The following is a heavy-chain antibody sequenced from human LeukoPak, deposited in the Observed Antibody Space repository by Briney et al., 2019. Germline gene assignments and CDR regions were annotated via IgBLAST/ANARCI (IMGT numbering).Heavy chain of an antibody. D-gene: IGHD3-22*01. CDR3: ARVRGARYYDSSGYFDY. CDR1: GGPISSGSYY. V-gene: IGHV4-61*09. CDR2: IYYSGST. Sequence: SQTLSLTCTVSGGPISSGSYYWSWIRQPAGKGLEWIGYIYYSGSTNYNPSLKSRVTISVDTSKNQFSLKLSSVTAADTAVYYCARVRGARYYDSSGYFDYWGQGTLVTVSS. J-gene: IGHJ4*02.